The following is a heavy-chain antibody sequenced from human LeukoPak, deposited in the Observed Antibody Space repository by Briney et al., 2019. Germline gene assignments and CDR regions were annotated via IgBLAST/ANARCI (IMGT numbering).Heavy chain of an antibody. J-gene: IGHJ6*02. Sequence: PGGSLRLSCAASGFTFSSYAMSWVRQAPGKGLDWVSAISGSGGSTYYADSVKGRFTISRDNSKNTLYLQMNSLRAEDTAVYYCAKGSYGADGNYYYGMDVWGQGTTVTVSS. CDR2: ISGSGGST. CDR1: GFTFSSYA. V-gene: IGHV3-23*01. D-gene: IGHD3-10*01. CDR3: AKGSYGADGNYYYGMDV.